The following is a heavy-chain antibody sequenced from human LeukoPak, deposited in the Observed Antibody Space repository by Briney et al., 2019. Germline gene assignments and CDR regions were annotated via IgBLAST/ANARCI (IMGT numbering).Heavy chain of an antibody. CDR1: GYAFTSYY. CDR2: INPSGGST. Sequence: ASVKVSCKASGYAFTSYYMHWVRQAPGQGLEWMGIINPSGGSTSYAQKFQGRVTMTRDTSTSTVYMELSRLRSEDTAVYYCARRSSGYGAIDYWGQGTLVTVSS. CDR3: ARRSSGYGAIDY. J-gene: IGHJ4*02. V-gene: IGHV1-46*01. D-gene: IGHD3-22*01.